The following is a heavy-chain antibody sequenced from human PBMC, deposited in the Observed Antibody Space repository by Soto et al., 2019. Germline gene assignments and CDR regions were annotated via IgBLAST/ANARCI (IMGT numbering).Heavy chain of an antibody. CDR3: ARGQVIVYSGSPEADFDI. V-gene: IGHV3-48*03. J-gene: IGHJ3*02. CDR1: GFTFSSYE. D-gene: IGHD1-26*01. Sequence: GGSLRLSCAASGFTFSSYEMNWVRQAPGKGLEWVSYISSSGGTIYHAESVKGRFTISRDNAKNSLYLQMNSLRAEDTAVYYCARGQVIVYSGSPEADFDIWGQGTIVTVS. CDR2: ISSSGGTI.